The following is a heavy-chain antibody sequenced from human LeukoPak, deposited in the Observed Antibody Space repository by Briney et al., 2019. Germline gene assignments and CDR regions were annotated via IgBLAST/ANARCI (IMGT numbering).Heavy chain of an antibody. J-gene: IGHJ6*03. CDR1: GYTFTDYF. V-gene: IGHV1-69*05. CDR3: ARDSRQLAYYYYYYMDV. Sequence: ASVKVSCKASGYTFTDYFMNWMRQAPGQGLEWMGGIIPIFGTANYAQKFQGRVTITTDESTSTAYMELSSLRSEDTAVYYCARDSRQLAYYYYYYMDVWGKGTTVTVSS. D-gene: IGHD6-6*01. CDR2: IIPIFGTA.